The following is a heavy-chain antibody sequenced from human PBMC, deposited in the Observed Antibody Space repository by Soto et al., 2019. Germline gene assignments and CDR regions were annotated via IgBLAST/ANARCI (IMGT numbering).Heavy chain of an antibody. V-gene: IGHV3-48*02. CDR3: ATDPDGDLDFDY. CDR2: INSGGSNI. D-gene: IGHD4-17*01. CDR1: GVTFSNYG. J-gene: IGHJ4*02. Sequence: EVRPVEAGGNLIQPEGSLTLSCAASGVTFSNYGMTWVRQAPGEVLEGVSHINSGGSNILYADSVKGRFTISRDNGKNSVYLHMNSLIDEVTAVYYCATDPDGDLDFDYWGQGTLVSVSS.